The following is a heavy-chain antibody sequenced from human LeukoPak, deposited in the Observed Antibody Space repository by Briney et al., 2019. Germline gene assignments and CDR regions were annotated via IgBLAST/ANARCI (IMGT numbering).Heavy chain of an antibody. CDR3: ARGSAYGDYVDY. CDR1: GGSISSSSYY. D-gene: IGHD4-17*01. CDR2: IYYSGST. V-gene: IGHV4-39*07. Sequence: SETLSLTCTVSGGSISSSSYYWGWIRQPPGKGLEWIGSIYYSGSTYYNPSLKSRVTISVVTSKNQFSLKLSSVTAADTAVYYCARGSAYGDYVDYWGQGTLVTVSS. J-gene: IGHJ4*02.